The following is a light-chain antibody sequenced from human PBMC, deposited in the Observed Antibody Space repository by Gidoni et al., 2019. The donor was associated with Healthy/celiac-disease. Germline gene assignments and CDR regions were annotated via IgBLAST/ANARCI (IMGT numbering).Light chain of an antibody. CDR2: GAS. Sequence: EIVMTQSPATLSVSPGERATLSCRASQSVSSNLSWYQQKPGQAPRLLIYGASTRATGTTARFSGSGSETEFTLTISSLQSEDFAVYYCQQYNNWWTFGQGTKVEIK. V-gene: IGKV3-15*01. J-gene: IGKJ1*01. CDR3: QQYNNWWT. CDR1: QSVSSN.